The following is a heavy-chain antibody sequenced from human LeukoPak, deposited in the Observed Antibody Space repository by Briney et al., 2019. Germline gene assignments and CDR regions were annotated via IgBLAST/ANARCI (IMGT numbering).Heavy chain of an antibody. J-gene: IGHJ3*02. CDR1: GGTFSSYA. D-gene: IGHD2/OR15-2a*01. V-gene: IGHV1-69*13. CDR2: IIPIFGTA. Sequence: SVKVSCKASGGTFSSYAISWVRQAPGQGLEWMGGIIPIFGTANYAQKFQGRVTITADESTSTAYMELSSLRSEDTAVYYCAGDPTTSEHQGAFGMWGQGTMVTVSS. CDR3: AGDPTTSEHQGAFGM.